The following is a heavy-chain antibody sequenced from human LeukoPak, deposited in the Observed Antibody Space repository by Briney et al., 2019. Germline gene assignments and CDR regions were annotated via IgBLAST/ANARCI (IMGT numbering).Heavy chain of an antibody. V-gene: IGHV1-2*02. CDR2: INPNSGGT. D-gene: IGHD3-22*01. Sequence: ASVKVSCKASGYTFTGYYMHWVRQAPGQGLEWMGWINPNSGGTNYAQKFQGRVTMTRDTSISTAYMELSRLRSDDTAVYYCARDHYYYDSSGPMGGWFDPWGQGTLVTASS. CDR3: ARDHYYYDSSGPMGGWFDP. J-gene: IGHJ5*02. CDR1: GYTFTGYY.